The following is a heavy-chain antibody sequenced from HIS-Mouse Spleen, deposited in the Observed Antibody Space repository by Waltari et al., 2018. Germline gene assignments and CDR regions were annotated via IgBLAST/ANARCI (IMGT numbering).Heavy chain of an antibody. V-gene: IGHV3-30*18. CDR1: GFTFSSYG. CDR2: ITYDVSNK. D-gene: IGHD6-19*01. J-gene: IGHJ4*02. Sequence: QVQLVESGGGVVQPGRSLRLSCAASGFTFSSYGMHWVRQAPGKGVEWVEVITYDVSNKYYADSVKGRFTISRDNSKNTLYLQMNSLRAEDTAVYYCAKASSGWLDYWGQGTLVTVSS. CDR3: AKASSGWLDY.